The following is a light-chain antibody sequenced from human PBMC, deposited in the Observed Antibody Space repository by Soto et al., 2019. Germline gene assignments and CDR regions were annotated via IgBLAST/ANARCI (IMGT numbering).Light chain of an antibody. CDR1: SSDIGGYNY. Sequence: QSALTQPASVSGSPGQSITISCTGTSSDIGGYNYVSWYQQHPGKAPKLMIYDVSHRPSGVSNRFSCSKSGNTASLTISGLQADDEGDYYCSSYTSSSTYVFGTGTKLTVL. J-gene: IGLJ1*01. V-gene: IGLV2-14*03. CDR3: SSYTSSSTYV. CDR2: DVS.